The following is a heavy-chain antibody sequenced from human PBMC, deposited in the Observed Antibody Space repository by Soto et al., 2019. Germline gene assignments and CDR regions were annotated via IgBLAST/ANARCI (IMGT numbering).Heavy chain of an antibody. V-gene: IGHV3-23*01. CDR3: AKGRAFERKDPLWENREGRVFPYYFDY. CDR2: ISGSGGST. J-gene: IGHJ4*02. Sequence: PGGSLRLSCAASGFTFSSYAMSWVRQAPGKGLEWVSAISGSGGSTYYADSVKGRFTISRDNSKNTLYLQMNSLRAEDMAVYYFAKGRAFERKDPLWENREGRVFPYYFDYWGQGTLVTVSS. CDR1: GFTFSSYA. D-gene: IGHD1-1*01.